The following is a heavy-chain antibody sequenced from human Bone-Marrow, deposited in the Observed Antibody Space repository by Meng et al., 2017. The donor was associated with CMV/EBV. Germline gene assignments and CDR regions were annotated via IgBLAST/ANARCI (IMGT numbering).Heavy chain of an antibody. CDR3: AKDRGTVTTQGTDY. CDR1: GFTFSSYA. CDR2: IRGSGGTT. D-gene: IGHD4-11*01. Sequence: GGSLRLSCAASGFTFSSYAMHWVRQAPGKGLEWVSSIRGSGGTTSYADSVRGRFTISRDNSQNTLYLQMNSLRAEDTAVYYCAKDRGTVTTQGTDYWGQGTLVTVSS. J-gene: IGHJ4*02. V-gene: IGHV3-23*01.